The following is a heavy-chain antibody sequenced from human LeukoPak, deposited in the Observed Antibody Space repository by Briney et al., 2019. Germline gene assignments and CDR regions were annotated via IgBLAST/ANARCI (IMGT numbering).Heavy chain of an antibody. Sequence: SGGSLRLSCAASGHTFSSYAMTWVRQAPGKGREWVSSLSGGGNKTYYGGSVKGRFTISRDNSKNTVSLQVNRLRAEDTAIYYCAKSVPYWYFDLWGRGTLVTVSS. J-gene: IGHJ2*01. CDR2: LSGGGNKT. V-gene: IGHV3-23*01. CDR3: AKSVPYWYFDL. CDR1: GHTFSSYA.